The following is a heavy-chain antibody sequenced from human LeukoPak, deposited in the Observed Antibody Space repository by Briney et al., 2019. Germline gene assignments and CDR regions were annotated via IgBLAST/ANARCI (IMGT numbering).Heavy chain of an antibody. CDR2: ISAYNGNT. Sequence: RASVKVSCKASGYTFTSYGISWVRQAPGQGLEWMGWISAYNGNTNYAQKLQGRVTMTTDTSTSTAYMELRSLRSDDTAVYYCARDKWAAQKSYGMDVWGQGTTVTVSS. CDR1: GYTFTSYG. J-gene: IGHJ6*02. V-gene: IGHV1-18*01. D-gene: IGHD2-8*01. CDR3: ARDKWAAQKSYGMDV.